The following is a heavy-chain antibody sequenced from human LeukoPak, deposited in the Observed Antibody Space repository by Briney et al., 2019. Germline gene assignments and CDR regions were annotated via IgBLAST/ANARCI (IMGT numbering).Heavy chain of an antibody. D-gene: IGHD6-19*01. CDR1: GFTFSNAW. Sequence: GGSLRLSCAASGFTFSNAWMSWVRQAPGKGLEWVGRIKSKTDGGTTDYAAPVKGRFTISRDDSKNTLYLQMNSLKTEDTAVYYCTTGDSSGRMGYYYYCMDVWGKGTTVTVSS. CDR2: IKSKTDGGTT. V-gene: IGHV3-15*01. CDR3: TTGDSSGRMGYYYYCMDV. J-gene: IGHJ6*03.